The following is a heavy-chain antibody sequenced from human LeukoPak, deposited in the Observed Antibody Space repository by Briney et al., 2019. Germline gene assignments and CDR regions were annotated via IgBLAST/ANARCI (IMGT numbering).Heavy chain of an antibody. D-gene: IGHD6-13*01. Sequence: PSETLSLTCAVYGGSFSGYYWSWIRQPPGKGLEWIGEINHSGSTNYNPSLKSRVTISVDTSKNQFSLKLSSVTAADTVVYYCARGLQLTGDYWGQGTLVTVSS. V-gene: IGHV4-34*01. CDR2: INHSGST. CDR3: ARGLQLTGDY. J-gene: IGHJ4*02. CDR1: GGSFSGYY.